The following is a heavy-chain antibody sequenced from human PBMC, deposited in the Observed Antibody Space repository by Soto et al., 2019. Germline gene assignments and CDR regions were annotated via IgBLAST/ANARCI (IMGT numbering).Heavy chain of an antibody. J-gene: IGHJ4*02. CDR1: GFTFSSYG. Sequence: EVQLVESGGGLVQPGGSLRLSCAASGFTFSSYGMHWVRQAPGKGLVWVSRINRDVSSTSYADSVKGRFTISRDNAKNTLYLQMNSLRAEDTAVYYCAVAVAGPTAIGYWGQGTLVTVSS. CDR2: INRDVSST. CDR3: AVAVAGPTAIGY. D-gene: IGHD6-19*01. V-gene: IGHV3-74*01.